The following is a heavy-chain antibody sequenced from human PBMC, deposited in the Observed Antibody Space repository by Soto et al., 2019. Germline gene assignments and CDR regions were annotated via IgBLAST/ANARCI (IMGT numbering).Heavy chain of an antibody. D-gene: IGHD3-22*01. Sequence: ASVKVSCTASGGTFSSYAISWVRQAPGQGLEWMGGIIPIFGTANYAQKFQGRVTITADESTSTAYMELSSLRSEDTAVYYCARPTRYYYDSSGQSAWFDPWGQGTLVTVS. J-gene: IGHJ5*02. CDR3: ARPTRYYYDSSGQSAWFDP. CDR2: IIPIFGTA. CDR1: GGTFSSYA. V-gene: IGHV1-69*13.